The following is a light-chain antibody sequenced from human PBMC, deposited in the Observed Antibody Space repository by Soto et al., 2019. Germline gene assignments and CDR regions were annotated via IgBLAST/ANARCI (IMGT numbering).Light chain of an antibody. CDR2: GAS. CDR1: QNVYNN. V-gene: IGKV3-20*01. CDR3: QQYGTSPPT. J-gene: IGKJ1*01. Sequence: EIVLTQSPGTLSLSPGERATLSCRASQNVYNNLAWYQQKPGQAPRLLISGASSRATGIPDRFSGSGSGTDFTLNISRLEPEDFAVFYCQQYGTSPPTFGQGTKVDIK.